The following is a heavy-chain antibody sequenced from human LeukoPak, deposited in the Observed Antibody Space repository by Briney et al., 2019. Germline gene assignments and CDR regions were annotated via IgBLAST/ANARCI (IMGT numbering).Heavy chain of an antibody. CDR1: GFTFSDYY. V-gene: IGHV3-11*04. J-gene: IGHJ3*02. Sequence: PGGSLRLSCAASGFTFSDYYMSWIRQAPGKGLEWVSYISSSGSTIYYADSVKGRFTISRDNAKNSLYLQMNSLRAEDTAVYYCARDMGYYFLYDAFDIWGQGTMVTVSS. CDR3: ARDMGYYFLYDAFDI. D-gene: IGHD3-22*01. CDR2: ISSSGSTI.